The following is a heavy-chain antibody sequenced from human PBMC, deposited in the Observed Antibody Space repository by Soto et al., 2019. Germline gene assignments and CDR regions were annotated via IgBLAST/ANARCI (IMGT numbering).Heavy chain of an antibody. CDR2: IYYSGST. D-gene: IGHD3-3*01. V-gene: IGHV4-59*01. J-gene: IGHJ6*03. CDR3: ARVSRHYDFWSGSSPGYYYYMDV. Sequence: KSSETLSLTCTVSGGSISSYYWSWIRQPPGKGLEWIGYIYYSGSTNYNPSLKSRVTISVDTSKNQFSLKLSSVTAADTAVYYCARVSRHYDFWSGSSPGYYYYMDVWGKGTTVTVSS. CDR1: GGSISSYY.